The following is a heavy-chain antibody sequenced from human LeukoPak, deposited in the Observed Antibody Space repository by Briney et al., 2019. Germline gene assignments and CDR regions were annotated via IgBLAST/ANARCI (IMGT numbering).Heavy chain of an antibody. Sequence: SQTLSLTCTVSGGPISSGSYYWSWIRQPAGKGLEWIGRIYTSGSTNYNPSLKSRVTISVDTSKNQFSLKLSSVTAADTAVYYCARERGYSGYDYQDFDYWGQGTLVTVSS. D-gene: IGHD5-12*01. CDR1: GGPISSGSYY. CDR3: ARERGYSGYDYQDFDY. CDR2: IYTSGST. J-gene: IGHJ4*02. V-gene: IGHV4-61*02.